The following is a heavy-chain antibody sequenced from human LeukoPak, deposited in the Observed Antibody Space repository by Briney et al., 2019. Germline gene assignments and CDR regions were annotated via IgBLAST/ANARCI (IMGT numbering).Heavy chain of an antibody. Sequence: GWSLRLSCAASGLTYSSYWMSWVRQAPGKGLEWVANIKQDGSEKYYVDSVKGRFTISRDDAKNSLYLEMNSLRAEDTAVYYCARGDGWYKYWGQGTLVTVSS. V-gene: IGHV3-7*04. J-gene: IGHJ4*02. D-gene: IGHD6-19*01. CDR3: ARGDGWYKY. CDR1: GLTYSSYW. CDR2: IKQDGSEK.